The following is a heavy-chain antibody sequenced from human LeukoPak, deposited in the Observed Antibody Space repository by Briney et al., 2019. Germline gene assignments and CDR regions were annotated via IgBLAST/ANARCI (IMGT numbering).Heavy chain of an antibody. CDR3: ARDFGRSSYCSGGSCYPEVDY. D-gene: IGHD2-15*01. CDR2: INPSGGST. CDR1: GYTFTSYY. V-gene: IGHV1-46*01. Sequence: ASVKVSCKASGYTFTSYYMHWVRQAPGQGLEWMGIINPSGGSTSYAQKFQGRVTMTRDTSTSTVYMELSSLRSEDTAVYYCARDFGRSSYCSGGSCYPEVDYWGQGTLVTVSS. J-gene: IGHJ4*02.